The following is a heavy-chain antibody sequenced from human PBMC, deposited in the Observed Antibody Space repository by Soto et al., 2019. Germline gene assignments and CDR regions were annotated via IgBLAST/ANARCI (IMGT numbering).Heavy chain of an antibody. V-gene: IGHV3-30*18. CDR2: ISYDGSNK. CDR3: AKDRLPGIAARSGMDV. J-gene: IGHJ6*02. CDR1: GFTFSSYG. D-gene: IGHD6-6*01. Sequence: QVQLVESGGGVVQPGRSLRLSCAASGFTFSSYGMHWVRQAPGKGLEWVAVISYDGSNKYYADSVKGRFTISRDNSKNTLYLQMNSLRAEDTAVYYCAKDRLPGIAARSGMDVWGQGTTVTVSS.